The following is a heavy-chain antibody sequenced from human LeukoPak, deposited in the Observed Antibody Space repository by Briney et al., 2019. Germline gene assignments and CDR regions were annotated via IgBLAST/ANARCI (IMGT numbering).Heavy chain of an antibody. CDR1: GFTVSRNY. J-gene: IGHJ4*02. Sequence: GGSLRLSCAASGFTVSRNYMIWVRQAPGKGLEWVSVIYSGGTTYYADSVKGRFTISRDNSKNTLYLQMESLRAEDTAVYYCAAYDFWSGYSAGIDYWGQGTLVTVSS. CDR2: IYSGGTT. CDR3: AAYDFWSGYSAGIDY. V-gene: IGHV3-53*01. D-gene: IGHD3-3*01.